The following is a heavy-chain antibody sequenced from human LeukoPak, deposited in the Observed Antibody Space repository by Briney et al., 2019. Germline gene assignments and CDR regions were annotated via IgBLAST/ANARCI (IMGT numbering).Heavy chain of an antibody. J-gene: IGHJ4*02. CDR3: ARINAYYFDY. V-gene: IGHV4-30-4*08. CDR1: GGSISSGDYY. CDR2: IYYSGST. Sequence: SQTLSLTCTVSGGSISSGDYYWSWIRQPLGKGLEWIGYIYYSGSTYSNPSLKSRVTISVDTSKNHFSLKLSSVTAADTAVYYCARINAYYFDYWGQGTLVTVSS.